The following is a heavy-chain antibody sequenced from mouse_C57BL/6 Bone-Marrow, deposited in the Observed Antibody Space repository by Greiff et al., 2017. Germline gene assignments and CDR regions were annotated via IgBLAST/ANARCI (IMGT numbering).Heavy chain of an antibody. V-gene: IGHV14-2*01. CDR1: GFNIKDYY. Sequence: VQLQQSGAELVKPGASVKLSCTASGFNIKDYYMHWVKQRTEQGLEWIGRIDPEDGDTKYAPKFQGKATITAETSSNTAYLQLSSLTSEDTAVYYCARRGCLYAMDYWGQGTSVTVSS. CDR2: IDPEDGDT. J-gene: IGHJ4*01. CDR3: ARRGCLYAMDY.